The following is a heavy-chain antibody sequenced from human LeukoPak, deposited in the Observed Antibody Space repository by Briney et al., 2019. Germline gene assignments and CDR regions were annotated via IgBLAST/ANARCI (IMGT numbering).Heavy chain of an antibody. V-gene: IGHV3-21*01. CDR2: ISSSSSYI. D-gene: IGHD1-26*01. J-gene: IGHJ4*02. CDR1: GFTFSSYS. Sequence: GGSLRLSCAASGFTFSSYSMNWVRQAPGKGLEWVSSISSSSSYIYYADSVKGRFTISRDNAKNSLYLQMNSLRAEDTAVYYCAREYGGSYSGIRMSDYWGQGTLVTVSS. CDR3: AREYGGSYSGIRMSDY.